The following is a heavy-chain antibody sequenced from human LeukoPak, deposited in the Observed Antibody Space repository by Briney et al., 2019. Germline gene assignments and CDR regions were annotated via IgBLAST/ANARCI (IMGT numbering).Heavy chain of an antibody. CDR3: TALSSMKY. V-gene: IGHV3-7*01. D-gene: IGHD3-10*01. J-gene: IGHJ4*02. CDR1: GFSFSNYW. Sequence: GGSLRLSRAASGFSFSNYWMNWVRQAPGKGLEWVANIKEDGSQKYYVDSVKGRFTISRDNAKSSLDLQMNSLRAEDTAVYYCTALSSMKYWGQGTLVTVSS. CDR2: IKEDGSQK.